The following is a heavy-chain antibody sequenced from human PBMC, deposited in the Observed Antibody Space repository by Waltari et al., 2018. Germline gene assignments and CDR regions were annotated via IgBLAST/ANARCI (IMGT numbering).Heavy chain of an antibody. D-gene: IGHD6-6*01. CDR1: GFTFRSYT. J-gene: IGHJ4*02. Sequence: QVQLVESGGGVVQPGRSLRLSCAASGFTFRSYTMHWVRQAPGKGLEWVAVISYDGSNKYYADSVKGQFTISRDNSKNTLYLQMNSLRAEDTAVYYCARELVSYLDYWGQGTLVTVSS. V-gene: IGHV3-30-3*01. CDR3: ARELVSYLDY. CDR2: ISYDGSNK.